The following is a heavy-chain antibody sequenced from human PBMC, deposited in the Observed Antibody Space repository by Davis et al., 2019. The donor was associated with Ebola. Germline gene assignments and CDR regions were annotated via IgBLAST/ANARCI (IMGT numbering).Heavy chain of an antibody. Sequence: GESLKISCAASGFTFSSYWMSWVRQAPGKGLEWVANIKQDGSEKYYVDSVKGRFTISRDNSKNTLYLQMNSLRAEDTAVYYCAKGGDYWGQGTLVTVSS. CDR1: GFTFSSYW. CDR2: IKQDGSEK. J-gene: IGHJ4*02. V-gene: IGHV3-7*01. CDR3: AKGGDY.